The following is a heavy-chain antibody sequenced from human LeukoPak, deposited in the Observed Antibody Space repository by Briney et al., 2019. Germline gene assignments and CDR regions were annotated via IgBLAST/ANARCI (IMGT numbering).Heavy chain of an antibody. CDR1: GFTFSSYS. V-gene: IGHV3-21*04. Sequence: GGSLRLSCAASGFTFSSYSMNWVRQAPGKGLEWVSSISSSSSYIYYADSVKGRFTISRDNAKNSLYLQMNSLRAEDTALYYCARVGPMAPHYYMDVWGKGTTVTVSS. CDR3: ARVGPMAPHYYMDV. CDR2: ISSSSSYI. D-gene: IGHD3-10*01. J-gene: IGHJ6*03.